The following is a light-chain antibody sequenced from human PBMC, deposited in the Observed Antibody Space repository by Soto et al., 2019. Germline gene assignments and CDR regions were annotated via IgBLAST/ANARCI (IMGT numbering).Light chain of an antibody. J-gene: IGKJ4*01. CDR2: AAS. CDR3: QKYNSVPLN. Sequence: DIQMTQSPSSLSESIGDRVTITCRASQGISNYLAWYQQKQGKVPNLLIYAASILQSGVPSRFSGSVSGTDFTLSISILQPEDVATYYCQKYNSVPLNFGGGTKVVIK. V-gene: IGKV1-27*01. CDR1: QGISNY.